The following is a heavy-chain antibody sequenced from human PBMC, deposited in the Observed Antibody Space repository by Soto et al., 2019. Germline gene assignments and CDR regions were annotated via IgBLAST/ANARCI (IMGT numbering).Heavy chain of an antibody. J-gene: IGHJ4*02. D-gene: IGHD3-22*01. Sequence: PGGSLRLSCAASGFTFSSYSMNWVRQAPGKGLEWVSYISSSSSTIYYADSVKGRFTISRDNAKNSLYLQMNSLRDEDTAVYYCARAHSYYYDSSGYYFFGYWGQGTLVTVSS. CDR1: GFTFSSYS. CDR3: ARAHSYYYDSSGYYFFGY. CDR2: ISSSSSTI. V-gene: IGHV3-48*02.